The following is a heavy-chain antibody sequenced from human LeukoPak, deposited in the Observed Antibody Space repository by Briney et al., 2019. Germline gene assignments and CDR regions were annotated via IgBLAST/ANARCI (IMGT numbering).Heavy chain of an antibody. V-gene: IGHV1-3*01. CDR2: INAGNGNT. CDR1: GYTFTSYA. J-gene: IGHJ4*02. Sequence: ASVKVSCKASGYTFTSYAMHWVRQAPGQRLEWMGRINAGNGNTKYSQKFQGRVTITRDTSASTAYMELSSLRSEDTAVYYCARLEYSSGWYYFDYWGQGTLVTVSS. CDR3: ARLEYSSGWYYFDY. D-gene: IGHD6-19*01.